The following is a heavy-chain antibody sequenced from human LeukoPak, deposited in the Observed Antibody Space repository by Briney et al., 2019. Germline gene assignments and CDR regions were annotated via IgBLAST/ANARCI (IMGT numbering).Heavy chain of an antibody. V-gene: IGHV3-23*01. Sequence: GGSLRLSCAASGFTFSSYAMSWVRQAPGKGLEWVSAISGSGGSTYYADSAKGRFTISRDNSKNTLYLQMNSLRAEDTAVYYCAKHGEAYGDSRTDYWGQGTLVTVPS. J-gene: IGHJ4*02. CDR3: AKHGEAYGDSRTDY. D-gene: IGHD4-17*01. CDR1: GFTFSSYA. CDR2: ISGSGGST.